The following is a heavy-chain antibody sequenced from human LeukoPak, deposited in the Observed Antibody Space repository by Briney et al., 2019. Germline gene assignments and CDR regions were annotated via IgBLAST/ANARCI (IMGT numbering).Heavy chain of an antibody. D-gene: IGHD6-19*01. Sequence: SVKVSCKASGGTFSSYAISWVRQAPGQGLEWMGGIIPIFGTANYAQKFQGRVPITADESTSTAYMELSSLRSEDTAVYYCVRGSGWPYYYYMDVWGKGTTVTVSS. CDR3: VRGSGWPYYYYMDV. CDR1: GGTFSSYA. J-gene: IGHJ6*03. CDR2: IIPIFGTA. V-gene: IGHV1-69*13.